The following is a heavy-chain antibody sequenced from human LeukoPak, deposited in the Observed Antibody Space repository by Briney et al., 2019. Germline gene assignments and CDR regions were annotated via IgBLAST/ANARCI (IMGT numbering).Heavy chain of an antibody. CDR3: AREIHRVATYDY. J-gene: IGHJ4*02. CDR1: GFTFSSYS. Sequence: GGSLRLSCAASGFTFSSYSMNWVRQAPGKGPEWVSSISSSSSYIYYADSVKGRFTISRDNAKNSLYLQMNSLRAEDTAVYYCAREIHRVATYDYWGQGTLVTVPS. D-gene: IGHD5-12*01. V-gene: IGHV3-21*01. CDR2: ISSSSSYI.